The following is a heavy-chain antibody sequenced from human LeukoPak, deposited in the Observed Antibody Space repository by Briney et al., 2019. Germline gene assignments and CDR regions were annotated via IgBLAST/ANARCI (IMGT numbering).Heavy chain of an antibody. Sequence: KPGGSLRLSCAASGFRFSNYWIHWVRQAPAKGLVWVSRIRTDGGSTAYADFVKGRFTISRDNAKNTVYLQMNSLRADDTAVYYCARDMGTGGRAFDSWGQGTLVTVSS. D-gene: IGHD2-8*02. V-gene: IGHV3-74*01. CDR3: ARDMGTGGRAFDS. CDR1: GFRFSNYW. J-gene: IGHJ4*02. CDR2: IRTDGGST.